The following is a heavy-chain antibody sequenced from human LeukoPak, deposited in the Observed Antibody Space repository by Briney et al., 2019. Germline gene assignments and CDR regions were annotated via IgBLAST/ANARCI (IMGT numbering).Heavy chain of an antibody. Sequence: GRSLRLSCAASGFTFSSYAMHWVRQAPGKGLEWVAVISYDGSNKYYADSVKGRFTISRDNSKNTLYLQVNSLRAEDTAVYYSAREGDSLGAFDIWGQGTMVTVSS. V-gene: IGHV3-30*04. J-gene: IGHJ3*02. CDR2: ISYDGSNK. CDR1: GFTFSSYA. D-gene: IGHD3-10*01. CDR3: AREGDSLGAFDI.